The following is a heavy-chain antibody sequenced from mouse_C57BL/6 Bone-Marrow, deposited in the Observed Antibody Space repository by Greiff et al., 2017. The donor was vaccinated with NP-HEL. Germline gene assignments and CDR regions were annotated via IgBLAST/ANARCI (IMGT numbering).Heavy chain of an antibody. CDR3: AREDYYGSSPFAY. Sequence: VQLQQSGPELVKPGASVKISCKASGYSFTGYYMNWVKQSPEKSLEWIGEINPSTGGTTYNQKFKAKATLTVDKSSSTAYMQLKSLTSEDSAVYYCAREDYYGSSPFAYWGQGTLVTVSA. CDR2: INPSTGGT. D-gene: IGHD1-1*01. V-gene: IGHV1-42*01. J-gene: IGHJ3*01. CDR1: GYSFTGYY.